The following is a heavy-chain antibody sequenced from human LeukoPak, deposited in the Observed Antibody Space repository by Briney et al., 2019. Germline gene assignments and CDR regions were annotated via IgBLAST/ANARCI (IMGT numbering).Heavy chain of an antibody. CDR1: GGTFSNYA. CDR2: LIPILGTA. CDR3: ATYLVGSAHGPDS. D-gene: IGHD1-26*01. V-gene: IGHV1-69*04. J-gene: IGHJ4*02. Sequence: ASVKVSCTPSGGTFSNYAVNWVRPAHGQGLEWVGRLIPILGTANYAQKFLGRVTITADKSTSTAFMELHSLRSEDTALYYCATYLVGSAHGPDSWGQGTLVAVSS.